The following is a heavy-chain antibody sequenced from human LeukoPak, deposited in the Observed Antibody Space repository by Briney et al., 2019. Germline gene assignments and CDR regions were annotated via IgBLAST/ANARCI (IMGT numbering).Heavy chain of an antibody. CDR1: GGSISSYY. CDR3: ARRLLWFGEAGWFDP. Sequence: SETLSLTCTVSGGSISSYYWSWIRQPPGTGLEWIGYIYYSGSTNYNPSLKSRVTISVDTSKNQFSLKLSSVTAADTAVYYCARRLLWFGEAGWFDPWGQGTLVTVSS. D-gene: IGHD3-10*01. CDR2: IYYSGST. V-gene: IGHV4-59*01. J-gene: IGHJ5*02.